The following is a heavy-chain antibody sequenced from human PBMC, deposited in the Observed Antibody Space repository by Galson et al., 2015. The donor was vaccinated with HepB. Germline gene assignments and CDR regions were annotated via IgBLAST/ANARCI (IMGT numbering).Heavy chain of an antibody. J-gene: IGHJ6*02. CDR3: AKDRRCGSGGSCYGPGVDYSYYGMDV. CDR2: INSVGSST. D-gene: IGHD2-15*01. V-gene: IGHV3-74*01. Sequence: SLRLSCAASGFTFSTNWMNWVRQVPGKGLMWVSRINSVGSSTNYADSVKGRFTISRDNAKITLYLQMNSLRAEDTAVYYCAKDRRCGSGGSCYGPGVDYSYYGMDVWGQGTTVTVSS. CDR1: GFTFSTNW.